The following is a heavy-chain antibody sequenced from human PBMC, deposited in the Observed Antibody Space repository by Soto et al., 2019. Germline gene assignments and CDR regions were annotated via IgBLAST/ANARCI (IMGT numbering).Heavy chain of an antibody. V-gene: IGHV1-46*01. CDR1: GFTFTTYY. CDR2: VVPSGGST. Sequence: ASVKVSCKTSGFTFTTYYIHWVRQAPGQGLEWMGRVVPSGGSTTYAQKFQGRVTMTTDMSTNTVYMEMNSLRSEDTAVYYCVRGGGEMANPPPYLYWGQGTQVTVSS. CDR3: VRGGGEMANPPPYLY. J-gene: IGHJ4*02. D-gene: IGHD3-16*01.